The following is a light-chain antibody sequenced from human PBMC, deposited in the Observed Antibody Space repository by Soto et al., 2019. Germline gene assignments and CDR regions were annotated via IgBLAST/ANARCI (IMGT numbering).Light chain of an antibody. CDR3: HQYNDWPIT. CDR1: QSVYTN. J-gene: IGKJ5*01. V-gene: IGKV3-15*01. Sequence: EIVMTQSPVTLSVSPGERATLSCRARQSVYTNLAWCQQKPGQAPRLLIYAASTRATGIPARFSGSGSGTEFTRTISSLQSEDFAIYYCHQYNDWPITFGQGTRLEIK. CDR2: AAS.